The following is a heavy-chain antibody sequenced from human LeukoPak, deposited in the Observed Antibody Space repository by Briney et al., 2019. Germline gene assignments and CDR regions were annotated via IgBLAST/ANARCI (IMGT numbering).Heavy chain of an antibody. J-gene: IGHJ4*02. Sequence: PSETLSLTCTVSGGFISSYYWSWIRQPPGKGLEWIGYIYYSGSTNYHPSLKSRVTISVDTSKNQFSLKLSSVTAADTAVYYCARHGEDTGSSSVNFDYWGQGTLVTVSS. V-gene: IGHV4-59*08. CDR1: GGFISSYY. CDR2: IYYSGST. D-gene: IGHD6-6*01. CDR3: ARHGEDTGSSSVNFDY.